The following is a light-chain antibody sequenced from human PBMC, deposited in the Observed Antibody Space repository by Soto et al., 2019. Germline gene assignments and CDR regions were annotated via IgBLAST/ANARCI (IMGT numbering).Light chain of an antibody. J-gene: IGKJ1*01. CDR1: QTIDSRC. Sequence: EIVLTQSPGTLSLSPGERATLSCRASQTIDSRCLAWYQQKPGQAPRLLIYGASSRAAGIPDTFSASGSETDFTLTISRLEPEDFAVYYCQQYGTSPRTFGQGTRVEV. CDR2: GAS. V-gene: IGKV3-20*01. CDR3: QQYGTSPRT.